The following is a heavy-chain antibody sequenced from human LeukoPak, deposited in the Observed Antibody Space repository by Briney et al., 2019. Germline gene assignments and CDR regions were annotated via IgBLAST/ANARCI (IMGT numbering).Heavy chain of an antibody. D-gene: IGHD1-20*01. CDR2: ISAYNGNT. V-gene: IGHV1-18*01. CDR1: GYTFTSYG. J-gene: IGHJ4*02. Sequence: ASVEVSCKASGYTFTSYGISWVRQAPGQGLEWMGWISAYNGNTNYAQKLQGRVTMTTDTSTSTAYMELRSLRSDDTAVYYCARDGRLTGTTLRGFDYWGQGTLVTVSS. CDR3: ARDGRLTGTTLRGFDY.